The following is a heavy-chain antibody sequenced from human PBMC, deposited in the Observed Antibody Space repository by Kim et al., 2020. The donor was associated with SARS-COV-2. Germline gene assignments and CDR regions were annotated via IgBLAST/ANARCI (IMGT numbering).Heavy chain of an antibody. D-gene: IGHD4-4*01. CDR3: ARDQVTHYYYMDV. V-gene: IGHV3-11*01. J-gene: IGHJ6*03. Sequence: YADSVKCRFTISGDTAKNSLYLQMNSLRAEDTAVYYCARDQVTHYYYMDVWGKGTTVTVSS.